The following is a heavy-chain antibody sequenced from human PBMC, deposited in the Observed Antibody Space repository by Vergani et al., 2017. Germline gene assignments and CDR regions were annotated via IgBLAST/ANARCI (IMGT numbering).Heavy chain of an antibody. Sequence: QVRLQESGPGLVKPSETLSLTCSVSGGSMSGYYWSWIRQPPGKELEWIGYMYHSGSTNYNPSLETRVTISGDTSKNQFSLKLNSVTAADTAVYYCGSVADFYGLGSRRLHLRGQGVLVTVSS. J-gene: IGHJ4*02. D-gene: IGHD3-10*01. CDR2: MYHSGST. V-gene: IGHV4-59*01. CDR1: GGSMSGYY. CDR3: GSVADFYGLGSRRLHL.